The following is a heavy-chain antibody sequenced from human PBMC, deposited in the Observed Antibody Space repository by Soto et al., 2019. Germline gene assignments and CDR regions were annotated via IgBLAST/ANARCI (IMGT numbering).Heavy chain of an antibody. CDR3: ARIGYSSSSNDY. J-gene: IGHJ4*02. CDR2: IKQDGSIK. D-gene: IGHD6-13*01. V-gene: IGHV3-7*01. CDR1: GFNFRNYW. Sequence: EVQLVESGGDLVQSGGSLRLSCAASGFNFRNYWMTWVRQAPGKGLEWVANIKQDGSIKYYVDSVKGRFTISRDNAKNSVCRQMNSLRDEDTAVYYCARIGYSSSSNDYWGQGTLVTVSS.